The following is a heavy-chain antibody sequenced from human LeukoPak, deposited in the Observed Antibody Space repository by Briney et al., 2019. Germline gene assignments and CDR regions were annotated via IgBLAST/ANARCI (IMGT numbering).Heavy chain of an antibody. V-gene: IGHV4-59*01. J-gene: IGHJ4*02. CDR1: GGSISSYY. CDR2: IYYSGST. CDR3: ARVSGSSSLDY. Sequence: PSETLSLTCTVSGGSISSYYWSWIRQPPGKGLEWIGYIYYSGSTYYNPSLKSRVTISVDTSKNQFSLKLSSVTAADTAVYYCARVSGSSSLDYWGQGTLVTVSS. D-gene: IGHD6-6*01.